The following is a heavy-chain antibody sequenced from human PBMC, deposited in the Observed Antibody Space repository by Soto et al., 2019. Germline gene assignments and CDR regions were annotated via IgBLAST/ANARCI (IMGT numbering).Heavy chain of an antibody. V-gene: IGHV3-15*01. Sequence: GGSLRLSCAASGFTFSNAWMSWVRQAPGKGLEWVGRIKSKTDGGTTDYAAPVKGRFTISRDDSKNTLYLQMNSLRAEDTAVYYCARDFGYCSSTSCYIDYGMDVWGQGTTVTVSS. CDR3: ARDFGYCSSTSCYIDYGMDV. J-gene: IGHJ6*02. D-gene: IGHD2-2*03. CDR1: GFTFSNAW. CDR2: IKSKTDGGTT.